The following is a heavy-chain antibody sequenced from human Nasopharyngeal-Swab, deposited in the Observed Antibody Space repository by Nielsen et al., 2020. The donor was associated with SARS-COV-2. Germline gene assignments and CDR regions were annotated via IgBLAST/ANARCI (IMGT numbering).Heavy chain of an antibody. CDR1: GGFISSYY. Sequence: SETLSLTCTVSGGFISSYYWSWIRQPPGKGLEWIGYIYYSGSTNYNPSLKSRVTISVDTSKNQFSLKLSSVTAADTAVYYCARNPFEFDAFDIWGQGTMVTVSS. V-gene: IGHV4-59*01. CDR3: ARNPFEFDAFDI. J-gene: IGHJ3*02. D-gene: IGHD3-16*01. CDR2: IYYSGST.